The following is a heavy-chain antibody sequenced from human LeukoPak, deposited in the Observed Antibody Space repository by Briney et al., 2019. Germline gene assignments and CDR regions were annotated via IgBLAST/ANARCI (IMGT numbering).Heavy chain of an antibody. D-gene: IGHD6-19*01. Sequence: PGGSLRLSCTASGFAFSNYWMFWVRQAPGKGLVWLSQINSKGADTTYGDPAKGRFTTSRDNAKNTLYLQMNSPRVEDTAVYFCARGTAITAGIDFWGQGTLVTVSS. CDR1: GFAFSNYW. CDR3: ARGTAITAGIDF. J-gene: IGHJ4*02. V-gene: IGHV3-74*01. CDR2: INSKGADT.